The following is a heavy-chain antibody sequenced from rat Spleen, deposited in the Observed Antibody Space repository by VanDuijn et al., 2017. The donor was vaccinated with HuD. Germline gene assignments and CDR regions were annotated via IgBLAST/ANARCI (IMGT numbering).Heavy chain of an antibody. V-gene: IGHV5-25*01. J-gene: IGHJ2*01. CDR1: GFTFSNYY. CDR2: ISPGGGDT. Sequence: EVQLVESGGGLVQPGRSMKLSCTASGFTFSNYYMAWVRQAPTKGLEWVASISPGGGDTYYRVSVKGRFTISRDNAKSSLYLQMDSLRSEDTATYYWTTAPITTDYWGQGVMVTVSS. CDR3: TTAPITTDY. D-gene: IGHD1-10*01.